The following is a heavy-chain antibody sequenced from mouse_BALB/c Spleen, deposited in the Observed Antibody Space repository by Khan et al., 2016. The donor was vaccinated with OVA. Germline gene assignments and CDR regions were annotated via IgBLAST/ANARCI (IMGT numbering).Heavy chain of an antibody. CDR1: GYTFTSFW. D-gene: IGHD1-1*01. J-gene: IGHJ4*01. V-gene: IGHV1S41*01. CDR2: IAPGSGGS. Sequence: DLVKPGASVNLSCKASGYTFTSFWINWIKQRPGQGLEWIGRIAPGSGGSSYNELFKVKATLTVDTSSSTAYIQLSSLSSEDSAVYFCARSNYYGSSLYAMDYWGQGTSVTVSS. CDR3: ARSNYYGSSLYAMDY.